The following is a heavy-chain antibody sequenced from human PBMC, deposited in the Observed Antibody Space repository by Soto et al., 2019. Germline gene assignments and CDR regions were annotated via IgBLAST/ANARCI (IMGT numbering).Heavy chain of an antibody. J-gene: IGHJ6*02. CDR1: GYTFTSYG. CDR2: ISAYNGNT. CDR3: ARDAPIAAADSYYYYGMDV. V-gene: IGHV1-18*01. Sequence: QVQLVQYEAEVKKPGASVKVSCKASGYTFTSYGISWVRQAPGQGLEWMGWISAYNGNTNYAQKLQGRVTMTTDTSTSTAYMELRSLRSDDTVVYYCARDAPIAAADSYYYYGMDVWGQGTTVTVSS. D-gene: IGHD6-13*01.